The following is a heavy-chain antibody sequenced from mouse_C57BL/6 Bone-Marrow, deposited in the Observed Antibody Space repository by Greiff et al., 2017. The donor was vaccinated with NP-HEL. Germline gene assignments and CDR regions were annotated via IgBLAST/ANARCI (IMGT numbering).Heavy chain of an antibody. J-gene: IGHJ2*01. V-gene: IGHV1-80*01. CDR2: IYPGDGDT. Sequence: VQLQQSGAELVKPGASVKISCKASGYAFSSYWMNWVKQRPGKGLEWIGQIYPGDGDTNYNGKFKGKATLTADKSSSPAYMQLSSLTSEDSAVYFCARRDYYGSSYPFDYWGQGTTLTVSS. CDR1: GYAFSSYW. D-gene: IGHD1-1*01. CDR3: ARRDYYGSSYPFDY.